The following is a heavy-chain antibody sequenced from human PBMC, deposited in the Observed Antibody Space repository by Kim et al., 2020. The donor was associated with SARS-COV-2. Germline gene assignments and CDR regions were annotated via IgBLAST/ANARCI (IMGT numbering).Heavy chain of an antibody. CDR3: ALRAVAGTANWFDP. J-gene: IGHJ5*02. CDR2: INHSGST. V-gene: IGHV4-34*01. D-gene: IGHD6-19*01. CDR1: GGSFSGHY. Sequence: SETLSLTCAVYGGSFSGHYWSWIRQPPGKGLEWIGEINHSGSTNYNPSLKSRVTISVDTSKNQFSLKLSSVTAADTAVYYCALRAVAGTANWFDPWGQGTLVTVSS.